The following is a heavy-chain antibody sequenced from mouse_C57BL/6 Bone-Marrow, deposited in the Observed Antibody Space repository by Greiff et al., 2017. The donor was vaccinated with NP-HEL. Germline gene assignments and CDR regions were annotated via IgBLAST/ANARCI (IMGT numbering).Heavy chain of an antibody. CDR3: VRGMVTTGYAMDY. CDR2: IRNKANGYTT. D-gene: IGHD2-2*01. Sequence: DVKLVESGGGLVQPGASLRLSCAASGFTFTDYYMSWVRQPPGKAPEWLALIRNKANGYTTEYTASVKGRFTISRDNSQNILYLQMNTLRAEDSATYYCVRGMVTTGYAMDYWGQGTSVTVSS. V-gene: IGHV7-4*01. J-gene: IGHJ4*01. CDR1: GFTFTDYY.